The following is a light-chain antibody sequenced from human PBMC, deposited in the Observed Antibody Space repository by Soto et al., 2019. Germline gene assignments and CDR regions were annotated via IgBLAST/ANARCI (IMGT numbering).Light chain of an antibody. CDR2: EGI. CDR3: SSYATSGTYV. V-gene: IGLV2-23*01. Sequence: QPVLTQPASVSGSPGQSITISCTGTSSDIGSYNLVSWYQQHPDNAPKLIIYEGIQRPSGVSNRFSASKSGNTASLTISGLQAEDEADYYCSSYATSGTYVFGTGTKLTVL. J-gene: IGLJ1*01. CDR1: SSDIGSYNL.